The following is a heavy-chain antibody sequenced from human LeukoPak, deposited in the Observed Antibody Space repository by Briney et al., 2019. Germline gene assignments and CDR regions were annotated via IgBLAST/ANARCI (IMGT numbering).Heavy chain of an antibody. CDR1: GGSISSGSYY. Sequence: NPSQTLSLTCTVSGGSISSGSYYWSWIRQPAGKGLEWIGRIYTSGSTNYNPSLKSRVTISVDTSKNQFSLELSSVTAADTAVYYCARESAGYSSGWTPGYWGQGTLVTVSS. V-gene: IGHV4-61*02. J-gene: IGHJ4*02. CDR2: IYTSGST. CDR3: ARESAGYSSGWTPGY. D-gene: IGHD6-19*01.